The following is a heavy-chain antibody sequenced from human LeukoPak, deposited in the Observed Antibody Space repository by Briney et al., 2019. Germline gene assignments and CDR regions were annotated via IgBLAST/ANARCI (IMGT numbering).Heavy chain of an antibody. CDR2: MYNSGYT. CDR1: GDFTNGYY. V-gene: IGHV4-59*13. J-gene: IGHJ4*02. CDR3: ARDPSFTAGYFDS. Sequence: SEPQTLTCTVSGDFTNGYYWTWIRKPPGKRLEWIGYMYNSGYTKYNPSLKSRVTISIDATKNQVSLNLTSVTAADTAVYYCARDPSFTAGYFDSWGQGTLVTVSS. D-gene: IGHD3-16*01.